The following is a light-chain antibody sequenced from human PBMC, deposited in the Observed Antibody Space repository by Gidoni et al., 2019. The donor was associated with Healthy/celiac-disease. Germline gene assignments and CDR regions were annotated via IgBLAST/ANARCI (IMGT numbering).Light chain of an antibody. CDR1: QSVSSSY. CDR2: GAS. V-gene: IGKV3-20*01. J-gene: IGKJ2*01. CDR3: QQYGSSL. Sequence: EIVLTQSPGTLSLSPGERATLSCRASQSVSSSYLAWYQQKPGQAPRLLIYGASSRATGIPDRFSGSGSGTDFTLTISRLEPEDFAVYYCQQYGSSLFXXXTKLEIK.